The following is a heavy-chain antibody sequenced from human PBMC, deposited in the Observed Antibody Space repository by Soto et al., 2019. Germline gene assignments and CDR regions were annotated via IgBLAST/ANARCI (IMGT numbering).Heavy chain of an antibody. CDR3: AGETSDYDILTAPTTFYI. D-gene: IGHD3-9*01. Sequence: QVQLQQWGAGLLKPSETLSLTCVVSGGSFRGYYWNWIRQPPGKGLEWIGEIDHSASTHYNPSLKSRITISVDTSKRQISLKLTSVTAADTAVYYCAGETSDYDILTAPTTFYIWGQGTMVTVSS. CDR1: GGSFRGYY. CDR2: IDHSAST. J-gene: IGHJ3*02. V-gene: IGHV4-34*02.